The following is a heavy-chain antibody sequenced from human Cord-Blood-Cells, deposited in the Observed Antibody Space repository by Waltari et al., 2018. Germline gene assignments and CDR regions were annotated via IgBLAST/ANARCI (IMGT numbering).Heavy chain of an antibody. Sequence: QVQLVQPGAEVKKPGASVKVSCKASGYTFTGYYMQWVRTAPGQGLEWMGWINPNSGGTNYAQKLQGWVTMTRDTSISTAYMELSRLRSDDTAVYYCARTSIVGATRYYYYGMDVWGQGTTVTVSS. V-gene: IGHV1-2*04. CDR2: INPNSGGT. D-gene: IGHD1-26*01. CDR3: ARTSIVGATRYYYYGMDV. J-gene: IGHJ6*02. CDR1: GYTFTGYY.